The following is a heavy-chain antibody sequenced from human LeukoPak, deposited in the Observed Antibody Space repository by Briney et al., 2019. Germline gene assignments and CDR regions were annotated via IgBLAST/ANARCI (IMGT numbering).Heavy chain of an antibody. CDR1: GFTVSSNY. CDR3: ARVPVRGYFDWAAFDY. CDR2: IYSGGST. V-gene: IGHV3-66*01. D-gene: IGHD3-9*01. J-gene: IGHJ4*02. Sequence: GGSLRLSCAASGFTVSSNYMSWVRQAPGKGLEWVSVIYSGGSTYYADSVKGRFTISRDNSKNTLYLQMNSLRAEDTAVYYCARVPVRGYFDWAAFDYRGQGTLVTVSS.